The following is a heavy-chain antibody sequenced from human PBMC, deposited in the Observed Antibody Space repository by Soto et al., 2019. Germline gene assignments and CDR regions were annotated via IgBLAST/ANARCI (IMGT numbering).Heavy chain of an antibody. CDR1: GFTFSSYC. CDR2: ISSDGSMT. V-gene: IGHV3-74*01. J-gene: IGHJ4*02. Sequence: PAGSLCLSCAVSGFTFSSYCMHWVRHVPGAGLVWVSRISSDGSMTNYADSVQGRFSITRDNAKNTLYLQMISLRAEDKAVVYYVRYPRSAGGSNRPDYWGQGALVTVSS. CDR3: VRYPRSAGGSNRPDY. D-gene: IGHD3-16*02.